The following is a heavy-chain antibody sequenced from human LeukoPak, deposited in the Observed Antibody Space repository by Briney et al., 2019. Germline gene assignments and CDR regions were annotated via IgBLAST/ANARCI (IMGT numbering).Heavy chain of an antibody. CDR2: IYSGGST. CDR3: ARAKPEYCSSTSCYAARGAFDI. CDR1: GFTVSSNY. J-gene: IGHJ3*02. D-gene: IGHD2-2*01. V-gene: IGHV3-53*04. Sequence: GGSLRLSCAASGFTVSSNYMSWVRQAPGKGLEWVSVIYSGGSTYYADSVKGRFTISRHNSKNTLYLQMNSQRAEDTAVYYCARAKPEYCSSTSCYAARGAFDIWGQGTMVTVSS.